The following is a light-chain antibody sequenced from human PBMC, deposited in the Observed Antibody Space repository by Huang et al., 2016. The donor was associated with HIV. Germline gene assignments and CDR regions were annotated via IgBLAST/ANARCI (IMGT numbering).Light chain of an antibody. Sequence: EIVLTQSPATLSLSPWERATLSRRASQSVSSYSAWYKQKPGQAPRLVIYDAYNRATGSPARFSGRGSGADFTLTISSLEPEDFAVYYCQQRSNWPPAFGQGTRLEIK. V-gene: IGKV3-11*01. CDR3: QQRSNWPPA. CDR2: DAY. J-gene: IGKJ5*01. CDR1: QSVSSY.